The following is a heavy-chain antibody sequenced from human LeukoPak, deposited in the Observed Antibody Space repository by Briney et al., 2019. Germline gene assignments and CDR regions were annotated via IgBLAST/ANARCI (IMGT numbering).Heavy chain of an antibody. CDR3: AKGYYYDSSGYYYWGVFDY. CDR2: ISGSGGST. CDR1: GFTFSNYA. J-gene: IGHJ4*02. D-gene: IGHD3-22*01. Sequence: GGSLRLSCAASGFTFSNYAMSWVRQAPGKGLEWVSAISGSGGSTYYAGSVKGRFTISRDNSKNTLYLQMNSLRAEDTAVYYCAKGYYYDSSGYYYWGVFDYWGQGTLVTVSS. V-gene: IGHV3-23*01.